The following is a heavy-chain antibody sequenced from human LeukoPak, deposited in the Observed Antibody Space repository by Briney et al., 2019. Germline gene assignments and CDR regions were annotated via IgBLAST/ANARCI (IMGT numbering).Heavy chain of an antibody. CDR2: ISSSGSTI. CDR3: ASKKTTTYYYDSSGLDY. V-gene: IGHV3-48*03. Sequence: GGSLRLSCAASGFTFSSYEMNWVRQALGKGLEWVSYISSSGSTIYYADSVKGRFTISRDNAKNSLYLQMNSLRAEDTAVYYCASKKTTTYYYDSSGLDYWGQGTLVTVSS. CDR1: GFTFSSYE. J-gene: IGHJ4*02. D-gene: IGHD3-22*01.